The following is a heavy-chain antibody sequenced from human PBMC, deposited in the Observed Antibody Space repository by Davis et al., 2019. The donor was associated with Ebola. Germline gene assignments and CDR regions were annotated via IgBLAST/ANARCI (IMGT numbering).Heavy chain of an antibody. CDR1: GGSISSYY. D-gene: IGHD2-8*02. CDR2: IYYSGST. Sequence: MPSETLSLTCTVPGGSISSYYWSWIRQPPGKGLEWIGYIYYSGSTNYTPTLKSRVTISVDKSKNQFSLKLSSVTAADTAVYYCARERGSDCTGGVCYFDYYYGMDVWGQGTTFTVSS. V-gene: IGHV4-59*12. CDR3: ARERGSDCTGGVCYFDYYYGMDV. J-gene: IGHJ6*02.